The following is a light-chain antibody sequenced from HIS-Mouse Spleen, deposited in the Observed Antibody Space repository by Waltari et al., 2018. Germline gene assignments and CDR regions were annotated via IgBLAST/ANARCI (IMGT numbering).Light chain of an antibody. CDR1: VLAKKY. CDR2: KDR. CDR3: YSAADNNVV. V-gene: IGLV3-27*01. J-gene: IGLJ2*01. Sequence: SYELTQPSSVSVSPGQTARITCSGDVLAKKYARWFQQKPGQAPVLVIYKDRERPSGIPGRFSGSSSGTTVTLTISGAQVEDEADYYCYSAADNNVVFGGGTKLTVL.